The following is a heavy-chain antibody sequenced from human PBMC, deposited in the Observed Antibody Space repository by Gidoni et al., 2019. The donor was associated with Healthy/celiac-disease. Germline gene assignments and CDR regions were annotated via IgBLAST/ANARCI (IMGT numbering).Heavy chain of an antibody. J-gene: IGHJ3*02. Sequence: QVQLAQSGAEVKKPGASVKVSCKASGYTFTGYYMHWVRQAPGQGLEWMGLINPNSGGTNYAQKFQGRVTVTRDTSNSTAYMELSRLRSDDTAVYYCARVPPSTADAFDIWGQGTMVTVSS. CDR1: GYTFTGYY. CDR2: INPNSGGT. CDR3: ARVPPSTADAFDI. V-gene: IGHV1-2*02.